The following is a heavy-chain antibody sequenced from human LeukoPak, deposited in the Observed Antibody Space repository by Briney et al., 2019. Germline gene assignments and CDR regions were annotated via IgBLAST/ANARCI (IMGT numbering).Heavy chain of an antibody. CDR1: NGSINTYF. D-gene: IGHD6-13*01. J-gene: IGHJ4*02. Sequence: SETLSLTCTVSNGSINTYFWTWIRQPPGRGLEWIGIINYSETTRYNTSLKSRVTLSLDTSKNLFSLKLDSVTAADTAVYFCARALRSQGAAAGTGYLDSWGQGALVTVSS. V-gene: IGHV4-59*08. CDR2: INYSETT. CDR3: ARALRSQGAAAGTGYLDS.